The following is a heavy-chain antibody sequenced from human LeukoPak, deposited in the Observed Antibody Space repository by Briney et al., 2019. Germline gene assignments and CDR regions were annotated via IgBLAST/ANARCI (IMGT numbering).Heavy chain of an antibody. CDR1: GFTFSSYW. V-gene: IGHV3-7*01. CDR2: IKQDGSEK. J-gene: IGHJ6*03. Sequence: GGSLRLSCAASGFTFSSYWMSWVRQAPGKGLEWVANIKQDGSEKYYVDSVKGRFTISRDNAKNSLYLQMNSLRAEDTAVYYCARYSSGWLRRDLYYYMDVWGKGTTVTVSS. D-gene: IGHD6-19*01. CDR3: ARYSSGWLRRDLYYYMDV.